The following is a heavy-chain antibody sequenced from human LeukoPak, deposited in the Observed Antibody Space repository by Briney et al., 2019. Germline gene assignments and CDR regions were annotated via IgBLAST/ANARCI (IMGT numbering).Heavy chain of an antibody. CDR1: GFTFTSSA. D-gene: IGHD6-13*01. CDR3: AAVTSSSWANDV. V-gene: IGHV1-58*02. Sequence: ASVKVSCKASGFTFTSSAMPWVRQARGQRLEWIGWIVVGSGNTNYAQKFQERVTITRDMSTSTAYMELSSLRSEDTAVYYCAAVTSSSWANDVWGQGTTVTVSS. J-gene: IGHJ6*02. CDR2: IVVGSGNT.